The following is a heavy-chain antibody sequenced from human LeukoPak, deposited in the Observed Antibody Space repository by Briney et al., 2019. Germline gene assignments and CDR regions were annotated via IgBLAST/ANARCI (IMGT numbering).Heavy chain of an antibody. D-gene: IGHD2-21*01. CDR2: IKQDGSEK. CDR1: GFTLSSYW. V-gene: IGHV3-7*01. J-gene: IGHJ3*02. CDR3: AKDHGDSDAFDI. Sequence: GGSLRLSCAASGFTLSSYWMSWVRQAPGKGLEWMANIKQDGSEKYYVDSVKGRFTISRDNAKNSLYLQMNSLRAEDTAVYYCAKDHGDSDAFDIWGQGTMVTVSS.